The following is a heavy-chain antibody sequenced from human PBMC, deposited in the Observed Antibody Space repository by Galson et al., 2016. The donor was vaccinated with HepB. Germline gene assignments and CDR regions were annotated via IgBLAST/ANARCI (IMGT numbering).Heavy chain of an antibody. V-gene: IGHV3-30*18. J-gene: IGHJ4*02. CDR2: ISSHGTQK. Sequence: SLRLSCAASGFTFSDFAMHWVRQAPGKGLEWVTVISSHGTQKYYADSVKGRFTISRDNSRNTVYLHMTSLRVEDTAVYYCAKRGYGDGPIDYWGQGTLVTVSS. CDR1: GFTFSDFA. D-gene: IGHD4/OR15-4a*01. CDR3: AKRGYGDGPIDY.